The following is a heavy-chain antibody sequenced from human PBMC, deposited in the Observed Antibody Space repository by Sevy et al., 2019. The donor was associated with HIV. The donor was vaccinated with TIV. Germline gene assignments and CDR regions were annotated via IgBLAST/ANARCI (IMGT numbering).Heavy chain of an antibody. CDR1: GGSFSGYY. CDR2: INHSGST. D-gene: IGHD3-22*01. J-gene: IGHJ4*01. V-gene: IGHV4-34*01. CDR3: ARGNYYDSSGYPHTYYFDY. Sequence: SETLSLTCAVYGGSFSGYYWSWIRQPPGKGLEWIGEINHSGSTNYNPSLKSRVTISVDTSKNQFSLKLSSVTAADTAVYYCARGNYYDSSGYPHTYYFDYWGHGTLDTVSS.